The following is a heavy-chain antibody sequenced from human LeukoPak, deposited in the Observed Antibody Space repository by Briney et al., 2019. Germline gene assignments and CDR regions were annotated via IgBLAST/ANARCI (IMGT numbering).Heavy chain of an antibody. CDR1: GFTFSSYG. J-gene: IGHJ4*02. D-gene: IGHD3-3*01. CDR3: ARDRTFWSGYYNLDY. Sequence: GGSLRLSCAASGFTFSSYGMHWVRQAPGKGLGWVAFIRYDGSNKYYADSVKGRFTISRDNAKNSLYLQMNSLRAEDTAVYYCARDRTFWSGYYNLDYWGQGTLVTVSS. CDR2: IRYDGSNK. V-gene: IGHV3-30*02.